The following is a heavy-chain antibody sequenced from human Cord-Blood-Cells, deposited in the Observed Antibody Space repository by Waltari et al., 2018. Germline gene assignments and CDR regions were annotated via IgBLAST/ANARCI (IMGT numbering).Heavy chain of an antibody. CDR2: IYSGGST. D-gene: IGHD6-6*01. Sequence: EVQLVESGGGLIQPGGSLILSFAASGFTVISNSMSWVRQAPGKGLEWVSVIYSGGSTYYADSVKGRFTISRDNSKNTLYLQMNSLRAEDTAVYYCARFRSSSFDYWGQGTLVTVSS. V-gene: IGHV3-53*01. CDR3: ARFRSSSFDY. CDR1: GFTVISNS. J-gene: IGHJ4*02.